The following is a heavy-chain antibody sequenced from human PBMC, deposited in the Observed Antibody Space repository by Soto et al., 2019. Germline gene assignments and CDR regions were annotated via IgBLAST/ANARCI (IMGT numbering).Heavy chain of an antibody. CDR3: ATRRHSWEIAARPDAFDI. D-gene: IGHD6-6*01. Sequence: ASVKVSCKVSGYTLTELSMHWVRQAPGKGLEWMGGFDPEDGETIYAQKFQGRVTMTEDTSTDTAYMELSSLRSEDTAVYYCATRRHSWEIAARPDAFDIWGQGTMVTVSS. CDR1: GYTLTELS. CDR2: FDPEDGET. J-gene: IGHJ3*02. V-gene: IGHV1-24*01.